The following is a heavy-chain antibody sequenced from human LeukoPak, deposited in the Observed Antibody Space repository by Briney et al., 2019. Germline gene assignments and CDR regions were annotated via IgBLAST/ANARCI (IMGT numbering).Heavy chain of an antibody. D-gene: IGHD1-1*01. Sequence: SETLSLTCTVSGGSISSYYWSWIRQPPGKGLEWIGYIYYSGSTNYNPSLKSRVTISVDTSKNQFSLKLSSVTAADTAVYYCAGSRYGYYYYMDVWGKGTTVTVSS. CDR2: IYYSGST. V-gene: IGHV4-59*01. CDR3: AGSRYGYYYYMDV. CDR1: GGSISSYY. J-gene: IGHJ6*03.